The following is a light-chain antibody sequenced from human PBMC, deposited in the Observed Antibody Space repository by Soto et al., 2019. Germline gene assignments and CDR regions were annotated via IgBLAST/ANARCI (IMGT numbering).Light chain of an antibody. CDR1: SSDVGGYNY. V-gene: IGLV2-14*03. CDR3: SSYRRGSTYV. J-gene: IGLJ1*01. CDR2: DVT. Sequence: QSVLTQPASVSGSPGQSITISCTGTSSDVGGYNYVSWYQHHPGKAPELMIYDVTNRPSGVSNRFSGSKSGNTASLTISGLQAEDEADYYCSSYRRGSTYVFGTGTKVTVL.